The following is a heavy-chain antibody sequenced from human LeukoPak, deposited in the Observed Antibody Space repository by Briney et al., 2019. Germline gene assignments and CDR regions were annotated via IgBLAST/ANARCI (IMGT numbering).Heavy chain of an antibody. CDR3: ARGEGWIDY. J-gene: IGHJ4*02. V-gene: IGHV4-34*01. CDR1: GGSFSGYY. CDR2: INHSGST. D-gene: IGHD5-24*01. Sequence: SETLSLTCAVYGGSFSGYYWSWTRQPPGKGLEWIGEINHSGSTNYNPSLKSRVTISVDTSKNQFSLKLSSVTAADTAVYYCARGEGWIDYWGQGTLVTVSS.